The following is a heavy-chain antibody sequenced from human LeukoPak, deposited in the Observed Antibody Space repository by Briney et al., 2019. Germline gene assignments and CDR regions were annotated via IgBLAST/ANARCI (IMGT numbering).Heavy chain of an antibody. V-gene: IGHV3-30-3*01. J-gene: IGHJ3*02. CDR1: GFTFSSYA. CDR3: AKWTAANDAFDI. Sequence: GRSLRLSCAASGFTFSSYAMHWVRQAPGKGLEWVAVISYDGSNKYYADSVKGRFTISRDNSKNTLYLQMNSLRAEDTAVYYCAKWTAANDAFDIWGQGTMVTVSS. CDR2: ISYDGSNK. D-gene: IGHD2-2*01.